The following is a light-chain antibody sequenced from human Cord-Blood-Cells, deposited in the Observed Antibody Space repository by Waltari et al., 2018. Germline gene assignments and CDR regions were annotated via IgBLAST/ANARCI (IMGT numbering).Light chain of an antibody. Sequence: DIQMTQSPSSLSAPVGDRVTITCRASQSISSYLNWYQQKPGKAPKLLIYAASSLQSGVPTRFRGSGSGTDFTLTISSLQPEDFATFYCQQSYSTPITFGQGTRLEIK. CDR1: QSISSY. J-gene: IGKJ5*01. V-gene: IGKV1-39*01. CDR3: QQSYSTPIT. CDR2: AAS.